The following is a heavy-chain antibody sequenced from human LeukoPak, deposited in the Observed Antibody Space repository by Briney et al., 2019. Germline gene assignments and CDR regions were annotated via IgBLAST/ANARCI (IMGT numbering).Heavy chain of an antibody. CDR2: INHSGST. CDR1: GGSFSGYY. J-gene: IGHJ4*02. Sequence: SETLSLTCAVYGGSFSGYYWSWIRQPPGKGLEWIGEINHSGSTNYNPSLKSRVTISVDTSKNQFSLKLSSVTAADTAVYYCAGRRAITMVRGVIRYYFDYWGQGTLVTVSS. D-gene: IGHD3-10*01. CDR3: AGRRAITMVRGVIRYYFDY. V-gene: IGHV4-34*01.